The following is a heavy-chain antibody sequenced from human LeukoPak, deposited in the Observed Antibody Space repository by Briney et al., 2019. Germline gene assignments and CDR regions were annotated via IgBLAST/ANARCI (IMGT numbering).Heavy chain of an antibody. CDR3: ARVGAIIAVAGTLDY. CDR2: ISGSSGII. D-gene: IGHD6-19*01. J-gene: IGHJ4*02. V-gene: IGHV3-48*01. CDR1: GFTFNTYT. Sequence: GGSLRLSCAASGFTFNTYTMNWVRQAPGKGLEWVSYISGSSGIIDYADSVRGRFTISRDNAKNSLYLQMNSLRAEDTAVYYCARVGAIIAVAGTLDYWGQGTLVTVSS.